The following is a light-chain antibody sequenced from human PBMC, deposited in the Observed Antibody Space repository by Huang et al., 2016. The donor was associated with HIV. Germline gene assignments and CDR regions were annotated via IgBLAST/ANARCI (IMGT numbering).Light chain of an antibody. CDR1: QSLLHSNGYNY. J-gene: IGKJ4*01. V-gene: IGKV2-28*01. Sequence: DIVMTQSPLSLPVTPGEPASISCRSSQSLLHSNGYNYLDWYLQKPGQSPHLLIYWGCNRASGVPDRFSGSGTGTDFTLNISRVEAEEVGVYYCMQALQTLLTFGGGTKVEIK. CDR3: MQALQTLLT. CDR2: WGC.